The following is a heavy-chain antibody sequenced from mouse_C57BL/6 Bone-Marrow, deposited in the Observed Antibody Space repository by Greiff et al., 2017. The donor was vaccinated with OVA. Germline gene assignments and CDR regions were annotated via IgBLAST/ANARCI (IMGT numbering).Heavy chain of an antibody. D-gene: IGHD2-10*02. CDR2: ISNLAYSI. V-gene: IGHV5-15*01. Sequence: EVKLMESGGGLVQPGGSLKLSCAASGFTFSDYGMAWVRQAPRKGPEWVAFISNLAYSIYYADTVTGRFTISRENAKNTLYLEMSSLRSEDTAMYYCARYGNYGEEYAMDYWGQGTSVTVSS. J-gene: IGHJ4*01. CDR3: ARYGNYGEEYAMDY. CDR1: GFTFSDYG.